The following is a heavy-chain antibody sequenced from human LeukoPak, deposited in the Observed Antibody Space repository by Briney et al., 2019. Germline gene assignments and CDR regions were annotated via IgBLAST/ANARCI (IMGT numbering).Heavy chain of an antibody. CDR1: GYTLTELS. CDR2: FDPEDGET. CDR3: ATDHYDSSGYHGYFDY. V-gene: IGHV1-24*01. J-gene: IGHJ4*02. D-gene: IGHD3-22*01. Sequence: ASVKVSCKVSGYTLTELSMHWVRQAPGKGLEWMGGFDPEDGETIYAQKFQGRVTMTEDTSTDTAYMELSSLRSEDTAVYYCATDHYDSSGYHGYFDYWGQGTLVTVSS.